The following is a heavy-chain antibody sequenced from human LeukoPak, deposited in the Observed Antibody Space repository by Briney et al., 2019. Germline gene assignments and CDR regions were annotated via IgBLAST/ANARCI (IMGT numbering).Heavy chain of an antibody. CDR2: ISYSGRT. D-gene: IGHD3-22*01. J-gene: IGHJ4*02. V-gene: IGHV4-39*07. CDR1: GGSISSSSYY. CDR3: ARDSSGYYRLDY. Sequence: SETLSLTCTVSGGSISSSSYYWGWIRQPPGKGLEWIGNISYSGRTYYNPSLKSRVTISVDTSKNQFSLKLSSVTAADTAVYYCARDSSGYYRLDYWGQGTLVTVSS.